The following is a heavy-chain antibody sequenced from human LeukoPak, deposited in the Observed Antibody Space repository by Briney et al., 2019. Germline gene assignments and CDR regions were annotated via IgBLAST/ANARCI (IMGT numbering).Heavy chain of an antibody. CDR1: GFTFSNYG. V-gene: IGHV3-33*01. CDR2: IWYDGSYK. J-gene: IGHJ5*02. CDR3: ARDTLIAAPKTGTVTRIGWFDT. D-gene: IGHD6-13*01. Sequence: GGSLRLSCAASGFTFSNYGMHWVRQAPGKGLGWVAVIWYDGSYKSYGDSVKGRFTISRDNSKNTLFLQMNSLRADDTAVYYCARDTLIAAPKTGTVTRIGWFDTWGQGTLVTVSS.